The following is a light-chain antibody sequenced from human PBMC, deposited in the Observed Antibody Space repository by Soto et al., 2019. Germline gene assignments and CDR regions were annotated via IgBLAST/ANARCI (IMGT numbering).Light chain of an antibody. Sequence: EIVMTQSPATLSVSPGEGATLSCRASQSVTSNLAWYQQRPGQAPRLLVYGASTRAAGIAARFSGSGSGTEFTLIISSLQSEDFAVYYCQQYHKWPLTFGGGSKVEI. J-gene: IGKJ4*01. CDR2: GAS. CDR3: QQYHKWPLT. V-gene: IGKV3-15*01. CDR1: QSVTSN.